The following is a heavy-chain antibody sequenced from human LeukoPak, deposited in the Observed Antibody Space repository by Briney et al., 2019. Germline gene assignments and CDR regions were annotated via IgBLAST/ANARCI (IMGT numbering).Heavy chain of an antibody. CDR3: ARKDIVVVPAATCFDY. CDR1: GFSLGSFA. J-gene: IGHJ4*02. D-gene: IGHD2-2*01. Sequence: GGSLRLSCVASGFSLGSFAMAWVRQGPGKGLEWVSSISSSNTYIKYADSVTGRFTVTRDNANNSLYLQMNSLRAEDTAVYYCARKDIVVVPAATCFDYWGQGTLVTVSS. CDR2: ISSSNTYI. V-gene: IGHV3-21*01.